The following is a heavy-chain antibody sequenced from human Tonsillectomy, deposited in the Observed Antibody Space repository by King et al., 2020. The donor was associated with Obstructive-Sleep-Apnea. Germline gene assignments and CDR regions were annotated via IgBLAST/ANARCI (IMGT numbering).Heavy chain of an antibody. Sequence: VQLVESGGGSVQPGGSLRLSCAASGFTFSSHSMNWVRQAPGKGLEWVSYISSSSSTIYYADSVKGRFTISRDNAKNSLYLQMNSLRAEDTAVYYCARGKEIGYFHYYGSGSYYTYYFDYWGQGTLVIVSS. CDR3: ARGKEIGYFHYYGSGSYYTYYFDY. D-gene: IGHD3-10*01. CDR1: GFTFSSHS. J-gene: IGHJ4*02. CDR2: ISSSSSTI. V-gene: IGHV3-48*04.